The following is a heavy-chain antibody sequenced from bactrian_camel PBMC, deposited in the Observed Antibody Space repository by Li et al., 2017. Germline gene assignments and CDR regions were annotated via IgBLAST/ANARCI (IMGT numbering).Heavy chain of an antibody. CDR1: GDGYSSTH. Sequence: QLVESGGGSAQTGGSLRLSCVASGDGYSSTHLMAWFRQAPGEERELISSISSAGTVSYTDSVKGRFTISQDKAKNTLYLQMNSLKTEDAAIYYCSLSGAYCAFKWGEGTQVTVS. V-gene: IGHV3S53*01. D-gene: IGHD1*01. CDR2: ISSAGTV. J-gene: IGHJ4*01. CDR3: SLSGAYCAFK.